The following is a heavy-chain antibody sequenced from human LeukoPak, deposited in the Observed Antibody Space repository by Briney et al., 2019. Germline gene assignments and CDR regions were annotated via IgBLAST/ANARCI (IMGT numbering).Heavy chain of an antibody. Sequence: GASVKVSCKASVYTFTGYYMHWVRQAPGQGLEWMGWINPNSGGTNYAQKFQGRVTMTRDTSISTAYMELSRLRSDDTAVYYCATRPPGDGYFQHWGQGTLVTVSS. V-gene: IGHV1-2*02. J-gene: IGHJ1*01. CDR2: INPNSGGT. CDR3: ATRPPGDGYFQH. CDR1: VYTFTGYY. D-gene: IGHD2-21*02.